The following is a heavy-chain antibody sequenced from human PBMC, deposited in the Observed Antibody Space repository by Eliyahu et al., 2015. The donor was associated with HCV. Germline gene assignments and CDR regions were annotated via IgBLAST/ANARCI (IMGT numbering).Heavy chain of an antibody. Sequence: GGSYWSWIRQHPGQGLEWIGDIYYSGATNYNPSLKSRLTISRDTSKDQFSLKLTSVSAADTAMYYCATSVPQEISGVVILAEGAFHIWGQGTMVTVSS. V-gene: IGHV4-31*02. CDR2: IYYSGAT. CDR3: ATSVPQEISGVVILAEGAFHI. J-gene: IGHJ3*02. CDR1: GGSY. D-gene: IGHD3-3*01.